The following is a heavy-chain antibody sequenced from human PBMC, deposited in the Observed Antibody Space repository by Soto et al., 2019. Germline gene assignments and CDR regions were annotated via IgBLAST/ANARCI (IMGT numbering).Heavy chain of an antibody. D-gene: IGHD5-12*01. Sequence: EVQLVESGGGLVQPGGSLRLSCAASGFTFSSYSMNWVRQAPGKGLEWVSYISSSSSTIYYADSVKGRFTISRDNAKNALYLQMSSLRAEDTAVYYCARARVMWLRSYYFDYWGQGTLVTVSS. J-gene: IGHJ4*02. CDR3: ARARVMWLRSYYFDY. V-gene: IGHV3-48*01. CDR2: ISSSSSTI. CDR1: GFTFSSYS.